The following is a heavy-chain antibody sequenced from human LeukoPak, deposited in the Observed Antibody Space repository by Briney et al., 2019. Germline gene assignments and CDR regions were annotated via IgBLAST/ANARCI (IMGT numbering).Heavy chain of an antibody. V-gene: IGHV4-38-2*01. Sequence: PSETLSLTCAVSSYSISSGYSWGWIRQPPGKGLEWIGNIHYTGSAYYNPSLKSRVTISLDTSKNHFSLELTSVTATDTAVYYCARVLGGTTSLFDPWGQGTLVTVSS. D-gene: IGHD2-15*01. J-gene: IGHJ5*02. CDR3: ARVLGGTTSLFDP. CDR1: SYSISSGYS. CDR2: IHYTGSA.